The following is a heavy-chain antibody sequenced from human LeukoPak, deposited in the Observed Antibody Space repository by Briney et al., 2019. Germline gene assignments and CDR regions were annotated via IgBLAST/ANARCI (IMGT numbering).Heavy chain of an antibody. V-gene: IGHV1-18*01. CDR2: ISAYNGNT. J-gene: IGHJ4*02. Sequence: ASVKVSCKASGGTFSSYAISWVRQAPGQGLEWMGWISAYNGNTNYAQKLQGRVTMTTDTSTSTAYMELRSLRSDDTAVYYCARERGIAVAVTFDYWGQGTLVTVSS. D-gene: IGHD6-19*01. CDR1: GGTFSSYA. CDR3: ARERGIAVAVTFDY.